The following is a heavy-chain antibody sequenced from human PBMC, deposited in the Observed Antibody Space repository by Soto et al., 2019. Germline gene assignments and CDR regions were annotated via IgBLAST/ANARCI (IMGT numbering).Heavy chain of an antibody. CDR1: GYSFAGYW. D-gene: IGHD5-18*01. Sequence: PGESLKISCKGYGYSFAGYWITWVRQKPGKGLEWMGGIDPSDSQTYYSPSFRGHVTISVTKSITTVFLQWSSLRASDTAMYYCARKICDSDTGPNFQYYFDSSGQGTGCTVSS. V-gene: IGHV5-10-1*01. J-gene: IGHJ4*02. CDR2: IDPSDSQT. CDR3: ARKICDSDTGPNFQYYFDS.